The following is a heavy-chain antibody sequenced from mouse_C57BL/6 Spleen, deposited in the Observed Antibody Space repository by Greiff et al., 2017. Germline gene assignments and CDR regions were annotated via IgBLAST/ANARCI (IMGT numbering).Heavy chain of an antibody. CDR1: GFNIKDYY. D-gene: IGHD1-1*01. Sequence: VQLQQSGAELVRPGASVKLSCTASGFNIKDYYMHWVKQRPEQGLEWIGRIDPEDGDTEYAPKFQGKATMTADTSSNTAYLQLSSLTSEDTAVYYCIDYYGSSYGFAYWCQGTLVTVSA. CDR3: IDYYGSSYGFAY. V-gene: IGHV14-1*01. J-gene: IGHJ3*01. CDR2: IDPEDGDT.